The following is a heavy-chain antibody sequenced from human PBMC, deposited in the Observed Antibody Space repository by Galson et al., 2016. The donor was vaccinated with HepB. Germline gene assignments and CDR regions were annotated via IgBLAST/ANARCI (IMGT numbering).Heavy chain of an antibody. CDR3: ARGLSGYYGSGTYYTDEGAFDI. CDR1: GFTVSSIY. V-gene: IGHV3-66*01. CDR2: IYSGGTT. J-gene: IGHJ3*02. D-gene: IGHD3-10*01. Sequence: SLRLSCAASGFTVSSIYMSWVRQAPGKGLEWVSTIYSGGTTYYTESVKGRFTISRDNSKNTLYLQVNSLRAEDTAVYYCARGLSGYYGSGTYYTDEGAFDIWGQGTMVTASS.